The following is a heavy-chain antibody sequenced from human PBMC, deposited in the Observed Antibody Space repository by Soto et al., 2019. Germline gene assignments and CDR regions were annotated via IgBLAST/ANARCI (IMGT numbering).Heavy chain of an antibody. J-gene: IGHJ6*02. CDR1: GFTFSSYA. Sequence: GGSLRLSCAASGFTFSSYAMHWVHQAPGKGLEWVAVISYDGSNKYYADSVKGRFTISRDNSKNTLYLQMNSLRAEDTAVYYCARVKYKALSRYYYGMDVWGQGTTVTVSS. D-gene: IGHD1-20*01. CDR3: ARVKYKALSRYYYGMDV. CDR2: ISYDGSNK. V-gene: IGHV3-30-3*01.